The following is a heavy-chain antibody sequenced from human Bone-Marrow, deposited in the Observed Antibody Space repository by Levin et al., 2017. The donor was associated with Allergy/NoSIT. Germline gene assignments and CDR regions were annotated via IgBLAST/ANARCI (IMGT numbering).Heavy chain of an antibody. CDR2: ISSSSSYI. J-gene: IGHJ4*02. CDR3: ARYATLRIVVVPAAMDGGLDY. V-gene: IGHV3-21*01. CDR1: GFTFSSYS. Sequence: KSGGSLRLSCAASGFTFSSYSMNWVRQAPGKGLEWVSSISSSSSYIYYADSVKGRFTISRDNAKNSLYLQMNSLRAEDTAVYYCARYATLRIVVVPAAMDGGLDYWGQGTLVTVSS. D-gene: IGHD2-2*01.